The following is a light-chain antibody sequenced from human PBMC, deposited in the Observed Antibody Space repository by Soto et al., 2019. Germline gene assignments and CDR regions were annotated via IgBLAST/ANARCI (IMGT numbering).Light chain of an antibody. J-gene: IGKJ1*01. V-gene: IGKV3-15*01. CDR3: QQYSNWPPWT. CDR2: RAS. Sequence: EIVMTQSPANLDVSPGDTVTLSCRASQSVGGSLAWYQQKPGQAPRLFIFRASSRATGVPARFSASGSGTEFTLTISELQSEDFAVYYCQQYSNWPPWTFGPGTKVDSK. CDR1: QSVGGS.